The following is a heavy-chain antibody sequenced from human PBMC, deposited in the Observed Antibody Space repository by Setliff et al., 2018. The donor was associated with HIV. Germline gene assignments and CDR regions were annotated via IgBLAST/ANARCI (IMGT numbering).Heavy chain of an antibody. Sequence: PGGSLRLSCGGSGFPFDNYAFHWVRQAPGKGLEWVANIKQDGSEKHYVDSVRGRFTISRDNAKKSLYLQMNSLRAEDTAVYYCARDPGTGYDFLSDYHSRGYYFDHWGQGTLVTVSS. CDR1: GFPFDNYA. J-gene: IGHJ4*02. CDR3: ARDPGTGYDFLSDYHSRGYYFDH. V-gene: IGHV3-7*03. D-gene: IGHD3-3*01. CDR2: IKQDGSEK.